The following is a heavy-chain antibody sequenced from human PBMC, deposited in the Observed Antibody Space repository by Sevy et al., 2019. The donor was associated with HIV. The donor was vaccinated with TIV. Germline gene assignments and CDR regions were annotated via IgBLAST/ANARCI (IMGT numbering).Heavy chain of an antibody. J-gene: IGHJ4*02. V-gene: IGHV3-23*01. Sequence: GGSLRLSCAASGFTFSSYAMSWVRQAPGKGLEWVSAISGSGRITYYADSVKGRFTISRDNSKNTLYLQMNSLGAEDPAVNYCAKGGQGEYYDSSGSFDYWGQGTLVTVSS. CDR3: AKGGQGEYYDSSGSFDY. CDR1: GFTFSSYA. CDR2: ISGSGRIT. D-gene: IGHD3-22*01.